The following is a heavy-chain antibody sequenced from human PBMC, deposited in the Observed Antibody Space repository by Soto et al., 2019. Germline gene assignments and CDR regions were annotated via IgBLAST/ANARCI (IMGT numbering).Heavy chain of an antibody. V-gene: IGHV4-34*01. J-gene: IGHJ4*02. D-gene: IGHD2-8*01. Sequence: QVQLQQWGAGLLKPSETLSLTCAVYGGSFSGYYWSWIRQPPGKGLEWIGEINHSGSTNYNPSLKSRVTISVDTSKNQFSLKLSSVTAADTAVYYCARESRPYCTNGLCSDFDYWGQGTLVTVSS. CDR2: INHSGST. CDR1: GGSFSGYY. CDR3: ARESRPYCTNGLCSDFDY.